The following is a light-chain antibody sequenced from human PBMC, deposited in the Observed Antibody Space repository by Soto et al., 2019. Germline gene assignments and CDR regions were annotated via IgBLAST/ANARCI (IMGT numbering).Light chain of an antibody. J-gene: IGKJ1*01. V-gene: IGKV2D-29*01. CDR1: QSLLHSDGKTY. Sequence: IVMTQTPLPLSVTPGQPASISCKSSQSLLHSDGKTYLYWYLQRPGQPPQLLMSEVSDRFSGVPDRFSGTGSGTDFTLTISRVEAEDVGLYSCMQTKQLPLTFGPGTKVDIK. CDR2: EVS. CDR3: MQTKQLPLT.